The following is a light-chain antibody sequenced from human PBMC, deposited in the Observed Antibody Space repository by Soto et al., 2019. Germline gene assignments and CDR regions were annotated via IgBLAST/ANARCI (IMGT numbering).Light chain of an antibody. V-gene: IGKV3-15*01. CDR2: GAS. J-gene: IGKJ1*01. CDR3: QQYNNWPVT. CDR1: QSVSSN. Sequence: EIVMTQSPATLSVSPGERATLSCRASQSVSSNLAWYHLKPGQAPRLLIYGASTRATGIPARFSGSGSGTELNLNIRRMQSEDFAVYYCQQYNNWPVTFGQGNKVDIK.